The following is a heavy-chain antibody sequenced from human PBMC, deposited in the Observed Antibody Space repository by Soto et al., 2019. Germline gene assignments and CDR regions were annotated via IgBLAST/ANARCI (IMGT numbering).Heavy chain of an antibody. CDR1: GFSLSTSGMC. V-gene: IGHV2-70*11. CDR3: VRTRYFDWPEGLDP. D-gene: IGHD3-9*01. CDR2: IDWDDDK. J-gene: IGHJ5*02. Sequence: SGPTLVNPTQTLTLTCTFSGFSLSTSGMCVSWIRQPPGKALEWLARIDWDDDKYYSTSLKTRLTISKDTSKNQVVLTMTNMDPVDTATYYCVRTRYFDWPEGLDPWGQGTLVTVSS.